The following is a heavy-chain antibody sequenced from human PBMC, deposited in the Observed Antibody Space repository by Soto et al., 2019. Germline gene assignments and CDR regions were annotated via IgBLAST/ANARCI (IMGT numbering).Heavy chain of an antibody. D-gene: IGHD3-10*01. Sequence: EVQLVESGGGLGQPGGSLRLSCAASGFTFSSYWMHWVRQVPGKGLLWVSRIDEYGSTINYADSVEGRFTISRDNARNTLYLEMNSLRAEDTALYYCTRDIGGKGSYWGPGTLVTVSS. CDR1: GFTFSSYW. J-gene: IGHJ4*02. CDR3: TRDIGGKGSY. CDR2: IDEYGSTI. V-gene: IGHV3-74*01.